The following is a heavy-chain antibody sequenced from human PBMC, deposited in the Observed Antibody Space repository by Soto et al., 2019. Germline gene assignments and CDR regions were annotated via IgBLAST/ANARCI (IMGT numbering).Heavy chain of an antibody. J-gene: IGHJ4*02. V-gene: IGHV3-23*01. Sequence: PGRSLGLSCVGSGFTVSNYAVAWLRQAPGKGLEWVAVIGSDYGGIQYADSVKGRFTISRDNSKNTLYLQMNSLGAEDTAVYYCAKYSTTGVSRYFDFWGPGTLVTVSS. CDR3: AKYSTTGVSRYFDF. CDR1: GFTVSNYA. CDR2: IGSDYGGI. D-gene: IGHD1-1*01.